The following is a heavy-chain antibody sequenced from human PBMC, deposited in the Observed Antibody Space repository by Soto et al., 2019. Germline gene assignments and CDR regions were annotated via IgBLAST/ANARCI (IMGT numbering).Heavy chain of an antibody. CDR1: GFTFSSYW. Sequence: EVQLVESGGGLVQPGGSLRLSCAASGFTFSSYWMHWVRQAPGKGLVYVSRINSDGSTTSYADSVKGRFTISRDNAKNTLYLQMNSLRAEDTAVYYCAGTSYYGYYYYYMDVWGKGTTVTVSS. CDR3: AGTSYYGYYYYYMDV. J-gene: IGHJ6*03. D-gene: IGHD3-22*01. CDR2: INSDGSTT. V-gene: IGHV3-74*01.